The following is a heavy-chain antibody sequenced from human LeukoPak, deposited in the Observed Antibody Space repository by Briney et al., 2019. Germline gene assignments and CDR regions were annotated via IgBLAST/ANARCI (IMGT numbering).Heavy chain of an antibody. CDR1: GFTFSSYA. V-gene: IGHV3-30-3*01. Sequence: GRSLRLSCAASGFTFSSYAMHWVRQAPGKGLEWVAVISYDGSNKYYADSVKGRFTISRDNSKNTLYLQMNSLRAEDTAVYYCARVSSEITMISNLVLWGQGTLVTVSS. D-gene: IGHD3-22*01. CDR2: ISYDGSNK. CDR3: ARVSSEITMISNLVL. J-gene: IGHJ4*02.